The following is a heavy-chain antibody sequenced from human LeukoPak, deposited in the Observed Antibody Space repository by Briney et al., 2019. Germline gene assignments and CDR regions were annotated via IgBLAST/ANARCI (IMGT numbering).Heavy chain of an antibody. CDR3: ARVQNTRTWYWFDL. D-gene: IGHD2/OR15-2a*01. CDR1: GYTFTGYY. V-gene: IGHV1-2*02. Sequence: ASVKVSCKASGYTFTGYYMHWVRQAPGQGLEWMGWINCKSGGTKYAQKFQGRVTMTRETSISTAYMELNNLRSDDPAMYYCARVQNTRTWYWFDLWGQGTLVTVSS. J-gene: IGHJ5*02. CDR2: INCKSGGT.